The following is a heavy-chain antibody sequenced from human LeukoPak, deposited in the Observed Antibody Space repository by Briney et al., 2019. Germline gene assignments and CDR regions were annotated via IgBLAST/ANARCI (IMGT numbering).Heavy chain of an antibody. Sequence: GGSLRLSCAASGFTFSSYNMNWVRQAPGKGLEWVSYISSSSSTIYYADSVKGRFTISRDNAKNSLYLQMNSLRAEDTAVYYCARDADAEDDYGDYDALHYYGIDVWGQGTTVTVSS. CDR2: ISSSSSTI. V-gene: IGHV3-48*01. J-gene: IGHJ6*02. D-gene: IGHD4-17*01. CDR1: GFTFSSYN. CDR3: ARDADAEDDYGDYDALHYYGIDV.